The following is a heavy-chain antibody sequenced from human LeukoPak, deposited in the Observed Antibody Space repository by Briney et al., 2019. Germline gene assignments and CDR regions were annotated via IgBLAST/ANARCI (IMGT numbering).Heavy chain of an antibody. V-gene: IGHV4-39*01. Sequence: PSETLSLTCTVSGGSISSSSYYWGWIRQPPGKGLEWIGSIYYSGSTYYNPSLKSRVTISVDTSKNQFSLKLSSVTAADTAVYYCARLKGEAAGTSWGQGTLVTVSS. J-gene: IGHJ4*02. D-gene: IGHD6-13*01. CDR1: GGSISSSSYY. CDR2: IYYSGST. CDR3: ARLKGEAAGTS.